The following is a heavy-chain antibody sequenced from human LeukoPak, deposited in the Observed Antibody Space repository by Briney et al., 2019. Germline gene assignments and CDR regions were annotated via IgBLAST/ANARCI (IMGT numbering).Heavy chain of an antibody. CDR2: TNSDGSST. D-gene: IGHD6-19*01. V-gene: IGHV3-74*01. CDR1: GFTFSSYW. CDR3: ARAGEQWLASAEYFQH. J-gene: IGHJ1*01. Sequence: PGGSLRLSCAASGFTFSSYWVHCVRQAPGEGLVWVSRTNSDGSSTSYADSVKGRFTLSRDNAKNTLYLQMNSLRAEDTAVYYCARAGEQWLASAEYFQHWGQGTLVTVSS.